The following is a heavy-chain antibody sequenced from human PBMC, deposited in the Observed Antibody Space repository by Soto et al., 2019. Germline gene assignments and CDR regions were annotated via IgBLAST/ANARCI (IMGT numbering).Heavy chain of an antibody. V-gene: IGHV3-33*01. Sequence: PGGSLRLSCAASGFTFSGYGMHWVRQAPGKGLEWVAVIWYDGSNKYYADSVKGRFTISRDNSKNTLYLQMNSLRAEDTAVYYCARDQEYSSGPFDYWGQGTLVTVSS. D-gene: IGHD6-19*01. CDR2: IWYDGSNK. CDR3: ARDQEYSSGPFDY. J-gene: IGHJ4*02. CDR1: GFTFSGYG.